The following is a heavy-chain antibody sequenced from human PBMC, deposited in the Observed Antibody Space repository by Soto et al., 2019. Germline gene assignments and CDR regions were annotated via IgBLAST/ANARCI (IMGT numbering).Heavy chain of an antibody. V-gene: IGHV3-33*01. Sequence: GGSLRLSCAASGFTFSSYGMHWVRQAPGKGLEWVAVIWYDGSNKYYADSVKGRFTISRDNSKNTLYLQMNSLRAEDTAVYYCAREPGSGYPLLAFFDYWGQGTLVTVSS. CDR2: IWYDGSNK. CDR1: GFTFSSYG. D-gene: IGHD3-22*01. CDR3: AREPGSGYPLLAFFDY. J-gene: IGHJ4*02.